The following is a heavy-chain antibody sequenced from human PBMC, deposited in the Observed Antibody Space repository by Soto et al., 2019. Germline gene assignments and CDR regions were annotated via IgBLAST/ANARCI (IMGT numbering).Heavy chain of an antibody. V-gene: IGHV1-8*01. CDR3: ARRRGSNGWFDL. CDR2: MNPDSGNT. D-gene: IGHD2-8*01. CDR1: GYTFINYD. J-gene: IGHJ5*02. Sequence: QVQLVQSGAEVKKPGASVKVSCKASGYTFINYDINWVRQATGQGLEWVGWMNPDSGNTGYAQNFQGRDTMTGNTSISSVYMELSSLTSEDTAVYYGARRRGSNGWFDLWGQGTLVTVSS.